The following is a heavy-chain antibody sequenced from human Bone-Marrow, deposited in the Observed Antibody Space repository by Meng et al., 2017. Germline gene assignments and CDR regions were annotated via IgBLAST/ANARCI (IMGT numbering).Heavy chain of an antibody. Sequence: QVQLVQSGDEVKKPGSSVTVSCKASGYTFPDYWLHWVRRAPGQGLEWMGGIIPIFGTANYAQKFQGRVTITADKSTSTAYMELSSLRSEDTAVYYCARGYDSSGYYYKYWGQGTLVTVSS. CDR1: GYTFPDYW. D-gene: IGHD3-22*01. J-gene: IGHJ4*02. V-gene: IGHV1-69*06. CDR2: IIPIFGTA. CDR3: ARGYDSSGYYYKY.